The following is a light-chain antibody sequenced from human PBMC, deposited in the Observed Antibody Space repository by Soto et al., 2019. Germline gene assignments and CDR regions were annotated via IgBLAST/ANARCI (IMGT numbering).Light chain of an antibody. CDR1: QSVSSK. CDR3: QQYNYWPPQLT. V-gene: IGKV3-15*01. J-gene: IGKJ4*01. CDR2: GAS. Sequence: EIVMTQSPATLSVSVGERATLSCRASQSVSSKLAWYQKKPGQAPRLLIYGASTRATGIPARFSGSESGTEFTLTISGLQSEDFAVYYCQQYNYWPPQLTFGGGTKVEIK.